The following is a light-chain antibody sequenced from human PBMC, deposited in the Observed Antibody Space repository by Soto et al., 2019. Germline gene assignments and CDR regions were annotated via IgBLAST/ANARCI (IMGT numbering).Light chain of an antibody. CDR3: QQYYRPPRYT. CDR2: WAS. CDR1: QSILHSSNNKNL. Sequence: DIVMTQSPEYLAVSLGERATINCRSSQSILHSSNNKNLIAWYQQKPGQPPKLLIYWASTRQSGVPDRFSGSGSGRDFTLTISSLQAEDVAVYSCQQYYRPPRYTFGQGTRLGIK. J-gene: IGKJ2*01. V-gene: IGKV4-1*01.